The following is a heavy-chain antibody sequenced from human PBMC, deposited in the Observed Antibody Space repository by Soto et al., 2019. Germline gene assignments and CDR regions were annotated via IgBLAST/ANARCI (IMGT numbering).Heavy chain of an antibody. CDR3: ARDLQDIVVVVAETTRDYYYGMDV. CDR2: IIPIFGTA. V-gene: IGHV1-69*01. Sequence: QVQLVQSGAEVKKPGSSVKVSCKASGGTFSSYAISWVRQAPGQGLEWMGGIIPIFGTANYAQKFQGRVTITADESTSTAYMELSRLRSEDKAVYYCARDLQDIVVVVAETTRDYYYGMDVWGQGTTGTVSS. J-gene: IGHJ6*02. D-gene: IGHD2-15*01. CDR1: GGTFSSYA.